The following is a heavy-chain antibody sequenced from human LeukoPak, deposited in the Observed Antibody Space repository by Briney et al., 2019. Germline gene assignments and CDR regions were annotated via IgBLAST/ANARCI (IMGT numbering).Heavy chain of an antibody. CDR1: GFTFTNYA. CDR3: ARRSGIAVAGAFDY. CDR2: ISSDGSKK. V-gene: IGHV3-30*04. J-gene: IGHJ4*02. D-gene: IGHD6-19*01. Sequence: PGGSLRLSCAASGFTFTNYAMHWVRQSPGKGLEWVAVISSDGSKKDYADSVKGRFTISRDNSKNTLYLQMNSLRAEDTAVYYCARRSGIAVAGAFDYWGQGTLVTVSS.